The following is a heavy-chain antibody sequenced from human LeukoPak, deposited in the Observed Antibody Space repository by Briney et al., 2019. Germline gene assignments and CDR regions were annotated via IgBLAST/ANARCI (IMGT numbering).Heavy chain of an antibody. V-gene: IGHV4-59*11. CDR1: GGSINSHY. D-gene: IGHD3-10*01. J-gene: IGHJ4*02. CDR3: ASRPADTTWYGVFDY. CDR2: IFNTGNT. Sequence: SETLSLTSSASGGSINSHYWTWIRQPPGKRLEWMGYIFNTGNTNYNPSLASRVTMSVDTSRAQFFLRLSPVTAADTAIYYCASRPADTTWYGVFDYWSQGTLVTVSS.